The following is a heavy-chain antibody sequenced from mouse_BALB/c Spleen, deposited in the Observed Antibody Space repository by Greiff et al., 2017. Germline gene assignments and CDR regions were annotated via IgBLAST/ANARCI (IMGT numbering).Heavy chain of an antibody. CDR3: AREEDDGYYGDY. D-gene: IGHD2-3*01. V-gene: IGHV5-6*01. J-gene: IGHJ2*01. CDR2: ISSGGSYT. CDR1: GFTFSSYG. Sequence: EVQLVESGGDLVKPGGSLKLSCAASGFTFSSYGMSWVRQTPDKRLEWVPTISSGGSYTYYPDSVKGRFTISRDNAKNTLYLQMSSLKSEDTAMYYCAREEDDGYYGDYWGQGTTLTVSS.